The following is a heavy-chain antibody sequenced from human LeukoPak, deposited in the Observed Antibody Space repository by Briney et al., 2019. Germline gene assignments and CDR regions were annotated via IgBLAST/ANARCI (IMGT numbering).Heavy chain of an antibody. J-gene: IGHJ3*02. V-gene: IGHV4-4*07. CDR1: GGSISSYY. CDR2: IYTSGST. D-gene: IGHD6-19*01. CDR3: ARAYSSGWPGADAFDI. Sequence: SETLSLTCTVSGGSISSYYWSWIRQPAGKGLEWIGRIYTSGSTNYNPSLKSRVTMSVDTSKNQFSLKLSSVTAADTAVYYCARAYSSGWPGADAFDIWGQGTMVTVSS.